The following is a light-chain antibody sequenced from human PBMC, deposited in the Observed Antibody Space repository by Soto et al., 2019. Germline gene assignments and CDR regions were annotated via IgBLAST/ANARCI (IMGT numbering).Light chain of an antibody. CDR1: QTVSTTY. J-gene: IGKJ5*01. Sequence: EIVLRQSPGTLSLSQGETASLSCRSSQTVSTTYLAWYQQKPGQAPRLLIYGASSRATGIPDRFSGSGSGTDFTLTIIRLEPEDFAVYYCQQYGSSPSTFGQGTRLEIK. CDR2: GAS. V-gene: IGKV3-20*01. CDR3: QQYGSSPST.